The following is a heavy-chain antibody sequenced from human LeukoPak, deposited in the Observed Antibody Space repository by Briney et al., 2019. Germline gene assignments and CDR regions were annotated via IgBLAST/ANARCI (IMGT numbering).Heavy chain of an antibody. CDR1: GGSISSGSYY. CDR2: IYASGST. Sequence: PSETLSLTCTVSGGSISSGSYYWSWIRQPAGKGLEWIGRIYASGSTNYNPSLKSRVTISVDTSKNQFSLKLSSVTAADTAVYYCARARFGRGWNWFDPWGQGTLDTVSS. CDR3: ARARFGRGWNWFDP. J-gene: IGHJ5*02. V-gene: IGHV4-61*02. D-gene: IGHD3-10*01.